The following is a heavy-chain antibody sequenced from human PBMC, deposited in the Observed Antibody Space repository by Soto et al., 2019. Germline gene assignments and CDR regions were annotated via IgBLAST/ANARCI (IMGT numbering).Heavy chain of an antibody. CDR1: GYTFTSHY. D-gene: IGHD5-12*01. J-gene: IGHJ6*02. V-gene: IGHV1-69*06. CDR2: IIPIFGTA. Sequence: SVTVSCKASGYTFTSHYMHWVRQAPGQGLEWMGAIIPIFGTANYAQKFQGRVTITADKSTSTAYMELSSLRSEDTAVYYCARVDMVATLSYYYYGMDVWGQGTTVTVSS. CDR3: ARVDMVATLSYYYYGMDV.